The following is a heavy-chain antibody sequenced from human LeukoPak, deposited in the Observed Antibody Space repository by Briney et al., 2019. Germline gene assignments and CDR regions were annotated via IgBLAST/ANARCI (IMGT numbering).Heavy chain of an antibody. V-gene: IGHV1-69*04. CDR3: ARDNGYSSSWYPG. CDR1: GYTFTDYY. CDR2: IIPILGIA. D-gene: IGHD6-13*01. J-gene: IGHJ4*02. Sequence: SVKVSCKASGYTFTDYYMHWVRQAPGQGLEWMGRIIPILGIANYAQKFQGRVTITADKSTSTAYMELSSLRSEDTAVYYCARDNGYSSSWYPGWGQGTLVTVSS.